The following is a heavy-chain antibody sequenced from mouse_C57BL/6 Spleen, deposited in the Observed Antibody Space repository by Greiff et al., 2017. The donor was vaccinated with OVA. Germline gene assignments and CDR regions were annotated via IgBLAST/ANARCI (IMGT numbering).Heavy chain of an antibody. CDR1: GYTFTDYY. CDR3: ARKSYDSTGDYFDY. Sequence: VQLQQSGPVLVKPGASVKMSCKASGYTFTDYYMNWVKQSHGKSLEWIGVINPYNGGTSYNQKFKGKATLTVDKSSSTAYMELNSLTSEDSAVYYCARKSYDSTGDYFDYWGQGTTLSLL. CDR2: INPYNGGT. D-gene: IGHD2-4*01. J-gene: IGHJ2*01. V-gene: IGHV1-19*01.